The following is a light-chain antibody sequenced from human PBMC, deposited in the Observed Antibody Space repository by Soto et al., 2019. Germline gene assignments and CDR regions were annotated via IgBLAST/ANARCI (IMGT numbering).Light chain of an antibody. CDR1: QSISSW. CDR3: QQYNSYSPWT. CDR2: DAS. V-gene: IGKV1-5*01. Sequence: DIQMTQSPSTLSASVGDRVTITCRASQSISSWLAWYQQKPGKAPKLLIYDASSLESGVPSRFSGSGSGTEFLLTISSLQPDDFATYYCQQYNSYSPWTFGQGTKVEIK. J-gene: IGKJ1*01.